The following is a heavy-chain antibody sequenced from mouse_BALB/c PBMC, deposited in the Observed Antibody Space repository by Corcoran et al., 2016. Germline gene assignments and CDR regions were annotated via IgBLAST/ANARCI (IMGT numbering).Heavy chain of an antibody. D-gene: IGHD1-1*01. CDR3: AITSVVDY. V-gene: IGHV9-3-1*01. CDR1: GYTFPNYG. Sequence: IQLVQSGPELKKPGETVKISCKASGYTFPNYGMNWVKQAPGKGLKWMGWINTYTGEPTYADDFKGRFAFSLETSASTAYLQINNLKNEDTATYFCAITSVVDYWGQGTTLTVSS. CDR2: INTYTGEP. J-gene: IGHJ2*01.